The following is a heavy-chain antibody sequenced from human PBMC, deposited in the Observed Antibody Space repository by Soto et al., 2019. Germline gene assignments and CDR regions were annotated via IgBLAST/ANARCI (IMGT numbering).Heavy chain of an antibody. V-gene: IGHV3-21*01. J-gene: IGHJ4*02. D-gene: IGHD2-15*01. Sequence: EVQLVESGGGLVKPGGSLRLSCAASGFTFSSYSMNWVRQAPGKGLEWVSSISSSSSYIYYADSVKGRFTISRDNAKTSLYLQMNSLRAEDTAVYYCERALVRSYYFDYWGQGTLVTVSS. CDR1: GFTFSSYS. CDR2: ISSSSSYI. CDR3: ERALVRSYYFDY.